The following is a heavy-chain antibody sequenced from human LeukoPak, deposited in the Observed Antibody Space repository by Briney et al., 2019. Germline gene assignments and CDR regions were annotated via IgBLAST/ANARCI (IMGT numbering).Heavy chain of an antibody. CDR2: INHSGST. D-gene: IGHD1-26*01. J-gene: IGHJ6*03. Sequence: SETLSLTCAVYGGSFSGYYWSWIRQPPGKGLEWIGEINHSGSTNYNPSLKSRVTISVDTSKNQFSLKLSSVTAADTAVYYCARGSGSYHYYYYYYMDVWGKGTTVTVSS. CDR3: ARGSGSYHYYYYYYMDV. CDR1: GGSFSGYY. V-gene: IGHV4-34*01.